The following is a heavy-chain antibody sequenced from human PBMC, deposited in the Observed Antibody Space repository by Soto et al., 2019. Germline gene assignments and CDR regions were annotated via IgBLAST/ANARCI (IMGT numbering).Heavy chain of an antibody. CDR3: AREGNLGRWLQSLDY. J-gene: IGHJ4*02. CDR2: IYYSGTT. CDR1: GVSINSNYF. V-gene: IGHV4-59*01. D-gene: IGHD5-12*01. Sequence: PSETLSLTCAVSGVSINSNYFWGWIRQPPGRGLERIGSIYYSGTTNYNPSLQSRVTISLDTSKNQFSLRLISVTAADTAKYFCAREGNLGRWLQSLDYWGQGALVTVSS.